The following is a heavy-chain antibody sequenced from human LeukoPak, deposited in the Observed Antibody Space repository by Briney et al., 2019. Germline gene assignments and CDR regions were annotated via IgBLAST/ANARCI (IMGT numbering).Heavy chain of an antibody. Sequence: GGSLRLSCAASGFTFDNYAMHWVRQAPGKGLEWVSLISGGGGSTSYADSVKGRFTISRDNNKGSLYLQMNSLRTEDTALYYCAKVLGSSSWYSLGYWGQGIPVTVSS. V-gene: IGHV3-43*02. CDR2: ISGGGGST. CDR3: AKVLGSSSWYSLGY. CDR1: GFTFDNYA. J-gene: IGHJ4*02. D-gene: IGHD6-13*01.